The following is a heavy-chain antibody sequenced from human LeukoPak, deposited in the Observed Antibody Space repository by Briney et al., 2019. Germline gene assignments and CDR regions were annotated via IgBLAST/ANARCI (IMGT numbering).Heavy chain of an antibody. J-gene: IGHJ4*02. CDR3: ASSSSGYHFDY. V-gene: IGHV3-72*01. CDR2: TRNKANSYTT. CDR1: GFTFSDHY. D-gene: IGHD3-22*01. Sequence: GGSLRLSWAASGFTFSDHYMDWVRQAPGKGLEWVGRTRNKANSYTTEYAASVKGRLTISRDDSKNSLYLQMNSLKTEDTAVYYCASSSSGYHFDYWGQGTLVTVSS.